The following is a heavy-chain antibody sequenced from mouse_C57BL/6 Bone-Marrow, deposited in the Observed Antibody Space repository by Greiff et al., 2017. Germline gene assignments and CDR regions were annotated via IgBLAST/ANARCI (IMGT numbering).Heavy chain of an antibody. CDR3: TRLGYYGGGAWFAY. CDR1: GYTFTDYE. J-gene: IGHJ3*01. Sequence: QVQLQQSGAELVRPGASVTLSCKASGYTFTDYEMHWVKQTPVQGLEWIGAIDPETGGTAYNQKFKGKAILTADKSSSTAYMELRSLTSEDSAVYYCTRLGYYGGGAWFAYWGQGTLGTVSA. V-gene: IGHV1-15*01. D-gene: IGHD1-1*01. CDR2: IDPETGGT.